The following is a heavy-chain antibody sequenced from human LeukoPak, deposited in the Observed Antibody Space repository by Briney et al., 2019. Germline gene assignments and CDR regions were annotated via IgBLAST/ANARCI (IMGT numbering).Heavy chain of an antibody. J-gene: IGHJ4*02. D-gene: IGHD5-24*01. Sequence: GGSLRLSCAASGFTFSSYSMNWVRQAPGKGLEWVSYISSSSSTIYYADSVKGRFTISRDNAKNSLYLQMNSLRAEDTAVYYCARDRWLQWGENDYWGQGTLVTVSS. CDR3: ARDRWLQWGENDY. CDR1: GFTFSSYS. V-gene: IGHV3-48*01. CDR2: ISSSSSTI.